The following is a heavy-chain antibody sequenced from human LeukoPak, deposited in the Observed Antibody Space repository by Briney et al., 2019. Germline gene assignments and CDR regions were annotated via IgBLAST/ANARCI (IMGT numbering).Heavy chain of an antibody. CDR3: ARDRNYYDSSGYYYTVAFDI. CDR1: GFTFSDYR. CDR2: ISSSGSTI. V-gene: IGHV3-48*04. J-gene: IGHJ3*02. D-gene: IGHD3-22*01. Sequence: GGSLRLSCGASGFTFSDYRMNWVRQAPGKGLEWVSYISSSGSTIYYADSVKGRFTISRDNAKNSLYLQMNSLRAEDTAVYYCARDRNYYDSSGYYYTVAFDIWGQGTMVTVSS.